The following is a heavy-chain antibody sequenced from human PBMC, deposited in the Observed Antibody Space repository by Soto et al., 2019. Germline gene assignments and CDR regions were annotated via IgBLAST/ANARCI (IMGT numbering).Heavy chain of an antibody. CDR1: GFTFSSYA. Sequence: PGGSLRLSCAASGFTFSSYAMHWVRQAPGKGLEWVAIISYDGSNKFYSDSVKGRFTISRDNSKNTLYLQVNSLRAEDTAVYYCAKGPSIAARPGYFDPWGQGTLVTVSS. J-gene: IGHJ5*02. D-gene: IGHD6-6*01. CDR3: AKGPSIAARPGYFDP. V-gene: IGHV3-30*18. CDR2: ISYDGSNK.